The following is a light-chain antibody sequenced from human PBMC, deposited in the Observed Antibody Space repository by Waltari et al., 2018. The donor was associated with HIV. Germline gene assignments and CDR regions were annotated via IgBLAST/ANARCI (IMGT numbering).Light chain of an antibody. Sequence: HSPLTQPPSVSGSPGQSVTLSCSGASPAFGPHNFLSCYQHFPGQAPQLLIFGVTFRPSGISPRFSGSESGNTAYLTISGLQSEDEADYYCTTLTTLESVLFGSGTKLTVL. CDR1: SPAFGPHNF. V-gene: IGLV2-14*01. CDR2: GVT. CDR3: TTLTTLESVL. J-gene: IGLJ2*01.